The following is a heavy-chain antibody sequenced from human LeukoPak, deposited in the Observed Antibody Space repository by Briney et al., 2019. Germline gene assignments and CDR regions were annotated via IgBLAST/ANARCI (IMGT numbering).Heavy chain of an antibody. D-gene: IGHD3-3*01. J-gene: IGHJ4*02. V-gene: IGHV3-30*02. Sequence: GGSLRLSCAASGFTFSNYGMHWVRQAPGKGLEWVAFIRYDGSNKYYADSVKGRFIISRDNSKNTLYLQMNSLRVEDTAVYYCAGTYFWSGYYTDYWGQGTLVTVSS. CDR3: AGTYFWSGYYTDY. CDR1: GFTFSNYG. CDR2: IRYDGSNK.